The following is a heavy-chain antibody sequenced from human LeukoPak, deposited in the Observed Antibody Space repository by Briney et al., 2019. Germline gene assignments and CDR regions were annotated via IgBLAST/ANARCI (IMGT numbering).Heavy chain of an antibody. V-gene: IGHV4-34*01. CDR1: GVSFSGYY. Sequence: SETLSLTCAVYGVSFSGYYWSWLHQPPGKGLEWIGEIEHGGSTVYHPSLESRVSMSVDTSKNQFSLRLTSVAAADTAVYYCARVEMATIPNYFYYYMDVWGKGTTVTVSS. D-gene: IGHD5-24*01. CDR2: IEHGGST. CDR3: ARVEMATIPNYFYYYMDV. J-gene: IGHJ6*03.